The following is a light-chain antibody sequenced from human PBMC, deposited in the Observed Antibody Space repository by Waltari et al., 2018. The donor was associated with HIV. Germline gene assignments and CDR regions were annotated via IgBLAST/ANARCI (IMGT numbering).Light chain of an antibody. CDR2: ATA. CDR1: QTFSSY. J-gene: IGKJ4*01. CDR3: QQTYSPPQT. Sequence: DIQMTQSPSSLSASVGDRVTIPCRASQTFSSYLNWYQQQPGKAPNLLIYATANLQSGVPSRFSGSGSGKDFTLTISSLQPEDFAIYYCQQTYSPPQTFGGGTKVEIK. V-gene: IGKV1-39*01.